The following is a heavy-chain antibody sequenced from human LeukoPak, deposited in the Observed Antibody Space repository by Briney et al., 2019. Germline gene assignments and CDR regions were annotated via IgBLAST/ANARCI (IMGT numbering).Heavy chain of an antibody. CDR3: ARDSGIAARPTRAFDI. J-gene: IGHJ3*02. CDR2: IYYSGST. CDR1: GGSISSGDYY. Sequence: SQTLSLTCTVSGGSISSGDYYWSWIRQPPGKGLEWIGYIYYSGSTYYNPSLKSRVTISVDTSKNQFSLKLSSVTAADTAVYYCARDSGIAARPTRAFDIWGQGTMVTVSS. V-gene: IGHV4-30-4*08. D-gene: IGHD6-6*01.